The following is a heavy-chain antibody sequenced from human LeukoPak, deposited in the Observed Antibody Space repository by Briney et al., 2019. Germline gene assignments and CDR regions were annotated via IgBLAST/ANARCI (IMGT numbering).Heavy chain of an antibody. J-gene: IGHJ4*02. CDR1: GFTVSSNY. Sequence: GGSLRLSCAASGFTVSSNYMSWVRQAPGKGLEWVSVIYSGGSTYYADSVKGRFTISRDNSKNTLYLQMNSLRAEDTAIYYCARDPLVLVAATPGAFGYWGQGTLVTVSS. CDR2: IYSGGST. CDR3: ARDPLVLVAATPGAFGY. V-gene: IGHV3-66*01. D-gene: IGHD2-15*01.